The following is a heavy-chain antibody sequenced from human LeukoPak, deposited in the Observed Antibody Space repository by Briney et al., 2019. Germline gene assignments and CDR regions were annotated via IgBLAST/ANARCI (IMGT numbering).Heavy chain of an antibody. J-gene: IGHJ4*02. CDR1: GITFSNAW. Sequence: GGSLRLSCVVSGITFSNAWMSWVRQAPGKGLEWVGRIKSKTDGATTDYAAPVKGRFTISRDDSKNTLYLQMNSLKTEDTAVYYCTTDYFGSGNFWGQGALVTASS. V-gene: IGHV3-15*05. CDR2: IKSKTDGATT. D-gene: IGHD3-10*01. CDR3: TTDYFGSGNF.